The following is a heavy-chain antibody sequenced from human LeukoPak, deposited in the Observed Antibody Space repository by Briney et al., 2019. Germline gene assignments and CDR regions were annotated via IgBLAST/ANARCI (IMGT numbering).Heavy chain of an antibody. J-gene: IGHJ4*02. CDR3: AKDRGSGWYLGYFDY. V-gene: IGHV3-23*01. Sequence: GGSLRLSCAASGFTFSSYAMSWVRQAPGKGLEWVSAISGSGGSTYYADSVKGRFTISRDNSKNTLYLQMNSLRAEDTAVYYCAKDRGSGWYLGYFDYWGQGTLVTVSS. CDR1: GFTFSSYA. CDR2: ISGSGGST. D-gene: IGHD6-19*01.